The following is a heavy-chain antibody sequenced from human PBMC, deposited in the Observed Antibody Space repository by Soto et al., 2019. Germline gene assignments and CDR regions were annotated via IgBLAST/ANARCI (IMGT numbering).Heavy chain of an antibody. CDR2: MNPNSGST. V-gene: IGHV1-8*02. J-gene: IGHJ5*02. Sequence: ASVKVSCKASGYTFTGYYMHWVRQAPGQGLEWMGWMNPNSGSTAYAQKFQGRVTMTRNTSISTAYMELSSLRSEDTAVYYCAREREGSGFDPWGQGTLVTVSS. D-gene: IGHD1-26*01. CDR3: AREREGSGFDP. CDR1: GYTFTGYY.